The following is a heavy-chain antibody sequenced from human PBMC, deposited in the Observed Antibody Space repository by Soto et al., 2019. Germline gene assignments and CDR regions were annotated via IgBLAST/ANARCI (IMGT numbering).Heavy chain of an antibody. D-gene: IGHD3-22*01. Sequence: KPSETLSLTCTVSGGSISSSSYYWGWIRQPPGKGLEWIGSIYYSGSTYYNPSLKSRVTISVDTSKNQFSLKLSSVTAADTAVYYCARLQYYYDSTALHRKLDGMDVWGQGTTVTVSS. CDR3: ARLQYYYDSTALHRKLDGMDV. CDR1: GGSISSSSYY. J-gene: IGHJ6*02. V-gene: IGHV4-39*01. CDR2: IYYSGST.